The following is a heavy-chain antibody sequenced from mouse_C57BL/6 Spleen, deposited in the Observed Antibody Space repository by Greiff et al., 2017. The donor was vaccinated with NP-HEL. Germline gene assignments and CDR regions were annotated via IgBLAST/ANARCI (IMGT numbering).Heavy chain of an antibody. J-gene: IGHJ2*01. V-gene: IGHV5-17*01. Sequence: EVQGVESGGGLVKPGGSLKLSCAASGFTFSDYGMHWVRQAPEKGLEWVAYISSGSSTIYYADTVKGRFTISRDNAKNTLFLQMTSLRSEDTAMYYCARLASLYYFDYWGQGTTLTVSS. CDR3: ARLASLYYFDY. CDR2: ISSGSSTI. D-gene: IGHD6-1*01. CDR1: GFTFSDYG.